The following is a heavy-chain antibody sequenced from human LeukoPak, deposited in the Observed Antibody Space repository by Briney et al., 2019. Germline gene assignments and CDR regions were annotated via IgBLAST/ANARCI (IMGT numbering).Heavy chain of an antibody. Sequence: ASVKVSCKASGYTFTSYDINWVRQATGQGLEWMGWMNSNSGNTGYAQKFQGRVTMTRNTSISTAYMELSSLRSEDTAVYYCARRPAVKVRTTSYYYGMDVWGQGTTVTVSS. D-gene: IGHD2/OR15-2a*01. CDR1: GYTFTSYD. CDR2: MNSNSGNT. V-gene: IGHV1-8*01. J-gene: IGHJ6*02. CDR3: ARRPAVKVRTTSYYYGMDV.